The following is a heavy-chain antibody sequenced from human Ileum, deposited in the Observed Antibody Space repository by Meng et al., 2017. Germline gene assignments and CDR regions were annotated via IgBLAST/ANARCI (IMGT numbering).Heavy chain of an antibody. V-gene: IGHV3-74*01. CDR3: ARDKPHNWFDP. Sequence: VQLLGSGGGGVHPGRSLGVSCAASGFTFSSHAMHWVRQAPGKGLEWVARINTDGSDTRYADSVKGRFTISRDNAQNMVYLQMNSLRAEDTAVYYCARDKPHNWFDPWGQGTLVTVSS. CDR1: GFTFSSHA. J-gene: IGHJ5*02. CDR2: INTDGSDT.